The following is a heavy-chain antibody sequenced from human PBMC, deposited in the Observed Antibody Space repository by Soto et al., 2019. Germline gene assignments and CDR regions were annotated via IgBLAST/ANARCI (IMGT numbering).Heavy chain of an antibody. D-gene: IGHD6-13*01. CDR1: EHSISSSFFY. CDR2: IYYSGST. Sequence: SETLSLTCTVSEHSISSSFFYWGWIRQPPGKGLEWIGSIYYSGSTCYNPSLKSRVTISVDTSKNHFSLKLSSVTAADTAVYFCARRASSSWFLDYWGQGTLVTVSS. V-gene: IGHV4-39*02. CDR3: ARRASSSWFLDY. J-gene: IGHJ4*02.